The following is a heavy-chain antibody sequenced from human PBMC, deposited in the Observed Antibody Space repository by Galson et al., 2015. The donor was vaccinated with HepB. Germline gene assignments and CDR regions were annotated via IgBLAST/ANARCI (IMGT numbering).Heavy chain of an antibody. Sequence: SLRLSCAASGFTFSHFGMHWVRQAPGKGLEWVAAITSAGDKQYYADSVKGRFTISRDNSQNMMYLQVNSLRAEDTAVYYCARDAMGRGSGSYSAFDYWGQETLVTVSS. CDR1: GFTFSHFG. V-gene: IGHV3-30*19. CDR3: ARDAMGRGSGSYSAFDY. CDR2: ITSAGDKQ. D-gene: IGHD1-26*01. J-gene: IGHJ4*02.